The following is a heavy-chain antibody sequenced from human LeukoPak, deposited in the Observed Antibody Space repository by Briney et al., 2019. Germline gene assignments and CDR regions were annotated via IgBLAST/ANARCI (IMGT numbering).Heavy chain of an antibody. J-gene: IGHJ6*03. CDR3: ARRALAVAGTPNYYYYMDV. CDR2: IYYSGST. V-gene: IGHV4-39*01. D-gene: IGHD6-19*01. Sequence: RTSETLSLTCTVSGGSISSSSYYWGWIRQPPGKGLEWIGSIYYSGSTYYNPSLKSRVTISVDTSKNQFSLKLSSVTAADTAVYYCARRALAVAGTPNYYYYMDVWGKGTTVTVSS. CDR1: GGSISSSSYY.